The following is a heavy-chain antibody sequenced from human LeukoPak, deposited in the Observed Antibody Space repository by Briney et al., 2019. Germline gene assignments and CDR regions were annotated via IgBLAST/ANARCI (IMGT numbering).Heavy chain of an antibody. V-gene: IGHV3-23*01. J-gene: IGHJ4*02. D-gene: IGHD6-6*01. CDR3: AQDLPTAITARPHY. CDR1: GFTFSSYA. CDR2: ISSSGGSP. Sequence: PGGSLRLSCAASGFTFSSYAMSWVRQAPGKGLEWVSGISSSGGSPYYAASVKGRFTISRDNSKNTLYLRMNSLRAEDTAVYYCAQDLPTAITARPHYWGQGTLVTVSS.